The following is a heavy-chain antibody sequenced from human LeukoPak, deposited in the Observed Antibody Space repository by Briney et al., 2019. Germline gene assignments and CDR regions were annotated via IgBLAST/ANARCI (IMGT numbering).Heavy chain of an antibody. CDR3: AGGVIKIFGVVDY. J-gene: IGHJ4*02. D-gene: IGHD3-3*01. Sequence: PGGSLRLSCAASGFTFSSYERNWVRQPPGKGLEWVSYISNSGSTIYYADSVKGRFTISRDNATNSLYLQMNSLRAEDTAVYYCAGGVIKIFGVVDYWGQGTLVTVSS. V-gene: IGHV3-48*03. CDR1: GFTFSSYE. CDR2: ISNSGSTI.